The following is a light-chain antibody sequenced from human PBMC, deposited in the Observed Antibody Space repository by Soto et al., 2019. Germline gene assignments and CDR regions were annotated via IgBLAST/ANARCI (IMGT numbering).Light chain of an antibody. CDR2: GAS. CDR3: QQYGDSPLT. V-gene: IGKV3-20*01. Sequence: DIVLTQSPGTLSLSPGERATLSCRASQSLTNNYLAWYQQKPGQAPRLLIFGASSRATGIPDRFSGSGSGTDFTLTISRLEPEDFVVYYCQQYGDSPLTFGGGTKVEI. CDR1: QSLTNNY. J-gene: IGKJ4*01.